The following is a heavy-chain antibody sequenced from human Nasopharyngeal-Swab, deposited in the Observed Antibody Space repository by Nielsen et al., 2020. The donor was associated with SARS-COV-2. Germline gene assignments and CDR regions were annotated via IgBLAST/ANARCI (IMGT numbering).Heavy chain of an antibody. CDR3: APSVRGIRMYAFDI. CDR2: ISGSGGYT. V-gene: IGHV3-23*01. J-gene: IGHJ3*02. CDR1: GFTFSSYA. D-gene: IGHD3-10*02. Sequence: GESLKISCAASGFTFSSYAMSWVRQAPGKGLEWVSEISGSGGYTYYADSVKGRFTISRDNSKHTGYLQMNSLRAEDTAVFYCAPSVRGIRMYAFDIWGQGTMVTVSS.